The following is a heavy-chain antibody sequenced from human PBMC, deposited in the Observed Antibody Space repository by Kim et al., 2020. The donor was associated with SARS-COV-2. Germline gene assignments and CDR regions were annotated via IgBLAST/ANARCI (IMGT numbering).Heavy chain of an antibody. D-gene: IGHD6-25*01. J-gene: IGHJ4*02. CDR3: ARDYQSAADN. V-gene: IGHV3-74*01. Sequence: RTGYAEYVAGHFTISRDNAENKQYLQMSSLRAEDTAVYFCARDYQSAADNWGQGTLVTVS. CDR2: RT.